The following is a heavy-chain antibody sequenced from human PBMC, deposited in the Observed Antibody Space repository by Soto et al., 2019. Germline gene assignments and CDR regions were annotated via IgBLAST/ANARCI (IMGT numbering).Heavy chain of an antibody. CDR2: IIPIFGTA. CDR3: ARGSRYCSGGSCYFLPGIDY. CDR1: GGTFSSYA. Sequence: QVQLVQSGAEVKKPGSSVKVSCKASGGTFSSYAISWVRQAPGQGLEWMGGIIPIFGTANYAQKFQGRVTITADESTXTXYXXLSSLRAEDTAVYYCARGSRYCSGGSCYFLPGIDYWGQGTLVTVSS. V-gene: IGHV1-69*12. J-gene: IGHJ4*02. D-gene: IGHD2-15*01.